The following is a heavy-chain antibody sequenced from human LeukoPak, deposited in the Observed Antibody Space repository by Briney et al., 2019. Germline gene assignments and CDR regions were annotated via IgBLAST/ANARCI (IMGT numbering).Heavy chain of an antibody. J-gene: IGHJ4*02. CDR3: AKVTGIAARPTDAFDY. Sequence: GGSLRLSCTASGFTFGDYAMSWFRQAPGKGLEWVGFIRSKAYGGTTEYAASVKGRFTISRDDSKSIAYLQMNSLRAEDTAVYYCAKVTGIAARPTDAFDYWGQGTLVTVSS. CDR2: IRSKAYGGTT. CDR1: GFTFGDYA. D-gene: IGHD6-6*01. V-gene: IGHV3-49*03.